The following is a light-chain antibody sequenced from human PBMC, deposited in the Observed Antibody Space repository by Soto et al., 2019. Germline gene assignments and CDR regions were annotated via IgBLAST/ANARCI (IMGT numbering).Light chain of an antibody. CDR3: QHYGRSPGLLT. CDR2: DAS. J-gene: IGKJ3*01. CDR1: QSVTNSY. Sequence: EIVLTQSPGTLSLSPGERVTLSCRASQSVTNSYLAWYQQKPGQAPRLLIYDASTRATGIPDRFSGSGSGTDFTLTISRLEPEDFAVYYCQHYGRSPGLLTFGPGTKVDIK. V-gene: IGKV3-20*01.